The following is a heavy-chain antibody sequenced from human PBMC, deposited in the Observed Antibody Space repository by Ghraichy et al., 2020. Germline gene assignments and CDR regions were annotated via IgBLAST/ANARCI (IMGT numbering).Heavy chain of an antibody. J-gene: IGHJ3*02. CDR1: GGTFSSYA. D-gene: IGHD1-26*01. CDR3: AREGLGATKDAFDI. CDR2: IIPIFGTA. V-gene: IGHV1-69*13. Sequence: SVKVSCKASGGTFSSYAISWVRQAPGQGLEWMGGIIPIFGTANYAQKFQGRVTITADESTSTAYMELSSLRSEDTAVYYCAREGLGATKDAFDIWGQGTMVTVSS.